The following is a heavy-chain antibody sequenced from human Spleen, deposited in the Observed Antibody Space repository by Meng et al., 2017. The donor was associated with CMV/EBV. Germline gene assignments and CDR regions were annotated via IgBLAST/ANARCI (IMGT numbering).Heavy chain of an antibody. J-gene: IGHJ4*02. Sequence: SVKVSCKASGGTFSSYAISWVRQAPGQGLEWMGGIIPILGIANYAQKFQGRVTITADKSTSTAYMELSSLRSEDTAVYYCATGLIGFMEWNGCDSWGQGTLVTVSS. D-gene: IGHD3-3*01. CDR3: ATGLIGFMEWNGCDS. CDR2: IIPILGIA. CDR1: GGTFSSYA. V-gene: IGHV1-69*10.